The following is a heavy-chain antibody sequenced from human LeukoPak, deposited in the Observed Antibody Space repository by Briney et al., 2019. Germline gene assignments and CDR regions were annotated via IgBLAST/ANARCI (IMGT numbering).Heavy chain of an antibody. CDR2: IISIFGTT. CDR1: GGTFSTYA. D-gene: IGHD6-13*01. CDR3: ARDRWYSRNWNDAVDI. V-gene: IGHV1-69*06. J-gene: IGHJ3*02. Sequence: SVKVSCKASGGTFSTYAISWVRQAPGQGLEWMGGIISIFGTTNYAQKFQDRVTITADKSTSTAYMELSSLRSEDTAVYYCARDRWYSRNWNDAVDIWGQGTMVTVSS.